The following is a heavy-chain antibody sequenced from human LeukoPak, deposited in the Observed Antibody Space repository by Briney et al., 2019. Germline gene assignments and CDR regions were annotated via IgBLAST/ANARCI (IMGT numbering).Heavy chain of an antibody. CDR2: IDPSGGST. J-gene: IGHJ5*02. Sequence: ASVKVSCKASGYIFTSYNMHWVRQAPGRGLEWMGIIDPSGGSTRYAQKFQGRVTMTRDTSTSTVYMELSSLRSEDTAVYYCARVLGYFDWLRFYTRKNWFDPWGQGTLATVSS. CDR1: GYIFTSYN. D-gene: IGHD3-9*01. CDR3: ARVLGYFDWLRFYTRKNWFDP. V-gene: IGHV1-46*01.